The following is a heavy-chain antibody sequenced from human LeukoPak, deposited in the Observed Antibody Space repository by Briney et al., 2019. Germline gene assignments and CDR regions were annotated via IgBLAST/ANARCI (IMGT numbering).Heavy chain of an antibody. CDR2: ISSSSSYI. Sequence: GGSLRLSCAASGFTFSSYSMNWVRQAPGKGLEWVSSISSSSSYIYYADSVKGRFTISRGNSKNTLYLQMNSLRAEDTAVYYCASVMAVAGLFDYWGQGTLVTVSS. V-gene: IGHV3-21*04. CDR3: ASVMAVAGLFDY. J-gene: IGHJ4*02. D-gene: IGHD6-19*01. CDR1: GFTFSSYS.